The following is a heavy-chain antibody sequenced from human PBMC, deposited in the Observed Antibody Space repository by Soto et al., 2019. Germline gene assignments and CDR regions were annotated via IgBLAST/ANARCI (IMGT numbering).Heavy chain of an antibody. CDR3: AREGRGSGYQGDYYYGMDV. Sequence: ASVKVSCKASGGTFSSYAISWVRQAPGQGLEWMGGIIPIFGTANYAQKFQGRVTITADESTSTAYMELSSLRSEDTAVYYCAREGRGSGYQGDYYYGMDVWGQGTTVTVSS. V-gene: IGHV1-69*13. D-gene: IGHD6-19*01. CDR1: GGTFSSYA. J-gene: IGHJ6*02. CDR2: IIPIFGTA.